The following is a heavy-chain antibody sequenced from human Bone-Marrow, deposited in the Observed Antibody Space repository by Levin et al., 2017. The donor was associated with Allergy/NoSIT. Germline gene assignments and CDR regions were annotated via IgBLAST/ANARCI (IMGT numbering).Heavy chain of an antibody. CDR1: GGTFSSYN. CDR3: ARNLGGPFDY. Sequence: SVKVSCKASGGTFSSYNFSWVRQAPGQGLEWMGGIIPVLGTANYAQKFQGRVTITADESTSTAYMELSSLRSEDTAVYYCARNLGGPFDYWGQGTLVTVSS. D-gene: IGHD4-23*01. J-gene: IGHJ4*02. CDR2: IIPVLGTA. V-gene: IGHV1-69*13.